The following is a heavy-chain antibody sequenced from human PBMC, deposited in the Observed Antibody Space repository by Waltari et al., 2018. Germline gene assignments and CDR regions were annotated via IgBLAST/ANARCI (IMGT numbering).Heavy chain of an antibody. Sequence: QVQLQESGPGLVKPSETLSLTCTVSGGSISRYYWSWIRQPPGKGLEWIGYIYYSGSTNYNPSLKSRVTISVDTSKNQFSLKLSSVTAADTAVYYCARGGAAAGVWNWFDPWGQGTLVTVSS. D-gene: IGHD6-13*01. CDR3: ARGGAAAGVWNWFDP. CDR2: IYYSGST. V-gene: IGHV4-59*01. CDR1: GGSISRYY. J-gene: IGHJ5*02.